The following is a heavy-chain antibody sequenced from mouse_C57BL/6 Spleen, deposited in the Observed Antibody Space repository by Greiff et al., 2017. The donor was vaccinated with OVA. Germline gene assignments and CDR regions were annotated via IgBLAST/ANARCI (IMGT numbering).Heavy chain of an antibody. CDR1: GYTFTSYW. J-gene: IGHJ2*01. D-gene: IGHD1-1*01. CDR3: ARTYYGSSFFDY. Sequence: VKLQQPGAELVKPGASVKLSCKASGYTFTSYWMHWVKQRPGQGLEWIGMIHPNSGSTNYNEKFKSKATLTVDKSSSTAYMQLSSLTSEDSAVYYCARTYYGSSFFDYWGQGTTLTVSS. V-gene: IGHV1-64*01. CDR2: IHPNSGST.